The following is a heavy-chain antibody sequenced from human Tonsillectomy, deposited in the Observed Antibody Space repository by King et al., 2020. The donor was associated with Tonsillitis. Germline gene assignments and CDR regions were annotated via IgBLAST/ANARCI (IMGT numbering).Heavy chain of an antibody. Sequence: QLVQSGGGLVQPGGSLRLSCAASGFTFSNYDMHWVRQPTGKGLEWVSYIGTAGYTYYLGSVKGRFTLSRENAKNSLFLQMNSLGAGDTAVYYCTRAPRGYCSGGGCFSDGMDVWGQGTTVTVSS. V-gene: IGHV3-13*01. CDR3: TRAPRGYCSGGGCFSDGMDV. CDR1: GFTFSNYD. D-gene: IGHD2-15*01. J-gene: IGHJ6*02. CDR2: IGTAGYT.